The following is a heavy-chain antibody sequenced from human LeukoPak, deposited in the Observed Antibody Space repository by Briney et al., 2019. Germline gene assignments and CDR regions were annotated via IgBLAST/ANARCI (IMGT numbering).Heavy chain of an antibody. D-gene: IGHD1-26*01. CDR2: IYSGGST. CDR3: ARASGSYSRARSYYYGMDV. CDR1: GFTVSSNY. J-gene: IGHJ6*02. V-gene: IGHV3-66*01. Sequence: GGSLRLSCAASGFTVSSNYMSWVRQAPGKGLEWVSVIYSGGSTYYADSVKGRFTISRDNSKNTLYLQMNSLRAEDTAVYYCARASGSYSRARSYYYGMDVWAKGPRSPSP.